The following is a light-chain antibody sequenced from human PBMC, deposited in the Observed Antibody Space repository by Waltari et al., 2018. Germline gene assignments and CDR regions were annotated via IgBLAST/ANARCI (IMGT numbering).Light chain of an antibody. CDR3: QQDNEWPPVT. J-gene: IGKJ5*01. Sequence: EIVLTQSPATLSVSQGERVTLSCRASQSLYINLAWYQQKSGQPPRLLIYRASTRATGVPPRCSGTGSGTQFTLTISSLQSEDSGVYYCQQDNEWPPVTFGQGTRLEIQ. CDR2: RAS. CDR1: QSLYIN. V-gene: IGKV3-15*01.